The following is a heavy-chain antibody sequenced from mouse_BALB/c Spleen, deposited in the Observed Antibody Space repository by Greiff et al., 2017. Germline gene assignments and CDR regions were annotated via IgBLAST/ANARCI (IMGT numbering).Heavy chain of an antibody. J-gene: IGHJ2*01. V-gene: IGHV5-9-3*01. CDR3: ARHGITTATGFDY. CDR1: GFTFSSYA. Sequence: EVQVVESGGGLVKPGGSLKLSCAASGFTFSSYAMSWVRQTPEKRLEWVATISSGGSYTYYPDSVKGRFTISRDNAKNTLYLQMSSLRSEDTAMYYCARHGITTATGFDYWGQGTTLTVSS. CDR2: ISSGGSYT. D-gene: IGHD1-2*01.